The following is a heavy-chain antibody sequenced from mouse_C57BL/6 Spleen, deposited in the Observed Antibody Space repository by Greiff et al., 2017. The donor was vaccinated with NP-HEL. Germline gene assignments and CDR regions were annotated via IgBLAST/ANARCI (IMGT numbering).Heavy chain of an antibody. D-gene: IGHD1-2*01. CDR2: ISSGGDYI. CDR1: GFTFSSYA. Sequence: EVKLVESGEGLVKPGGSLKLSCAASGFTFSSYAMSWVRQTPEKRLEWVAYISSGGDYIYYADTVKGRFTISRDDARNTLYLQMSSLKSEDTAMYYCTRDRINTGDAMDYWGQGTSVTVSS. J-gene: IGHJ4*01. CDR3: TRDRINTGDAMDY. V-gene: IGHV5-9-1*02.